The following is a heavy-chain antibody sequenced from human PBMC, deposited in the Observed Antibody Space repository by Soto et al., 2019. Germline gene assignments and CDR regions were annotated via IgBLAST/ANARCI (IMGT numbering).Heavy chain of an antibody. CDR1: RFTFSTYE. J-gene: IGHJ4*02. Sequence: EVQLVESGGALVQPGGSLRLSCAASRFTFSTYEMHWVRQAPGKGLDWVSYISSSGSTVYYADSVKGRYTISRDNTRNSLYLQMNSLRDEDTALYYCVRYCSTTLCNGVATRTFDYWGQGTLVTVSS. CDR3: VRYCSTTLCNGVATRTFDY. V-gene: IGHV3-48*03. D-gene: IGHD2-2*01. CDR2: ISSSGSTV.